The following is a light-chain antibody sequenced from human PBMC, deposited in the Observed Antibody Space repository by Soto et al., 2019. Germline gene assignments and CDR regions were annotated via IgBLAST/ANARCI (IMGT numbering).Light chain of an antibody. Sequence: DIQMTQSPSTLSASVGDRVTIACRASQSISSWLAWYQQKPGKAPKLLIYKASSLESGVPSRLSGSGSGTEFPVTISSLQPDDFATYYCQQYNSYSRTFGQGTKVEIK. J-gene: IGKJ1*01. CDR2: KAS. CDR1: QSISSW. CDR3: QQYNSYSRT. V-gene: IGKV1-5*03.